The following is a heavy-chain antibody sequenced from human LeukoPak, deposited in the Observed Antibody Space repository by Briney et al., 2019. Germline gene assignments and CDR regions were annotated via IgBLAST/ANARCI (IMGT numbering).Heavy chain of an antibody. CDR3: AREGYQLLFGRFDP. J-gene: IGHJ5*02. Sequence: SETLSLTCTVSGGSISSGDYYWSWIRQPPGKGLEWIGYIYYSGSTYYNPSLKSRATISVDTSKNQFSLKLSSVTAADTAVYYCAREGYQLLFGRFDPWGQGTLVTVSS. CDR2: IYYSGST. CDR1: GGSISSGDYY. D-gene: IGHD2-2*01. V-gene: IGHV4-30-4*01.